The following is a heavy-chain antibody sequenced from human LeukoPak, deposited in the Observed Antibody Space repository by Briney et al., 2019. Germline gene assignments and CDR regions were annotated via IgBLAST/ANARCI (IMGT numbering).Heavy chain of an antibody. J-gene: IGHJ5*02. CDR1: GGTFSSYA. CDR2: IIPILGIA. CDR3: ARTPNNYDINWFDP. V-gene: IGHV1-69*04. D-gene: IGHD3-9*01. Sequence: GASVKVSCKASGGTFSSYAISWVRQAPGQGLEWMGRIIPILGIANYAQKFQGRVTITEDKSTSTAYMELSSLKSEDTAVYYCARTPNNYDINWFDPWGQGTLVTVSS.